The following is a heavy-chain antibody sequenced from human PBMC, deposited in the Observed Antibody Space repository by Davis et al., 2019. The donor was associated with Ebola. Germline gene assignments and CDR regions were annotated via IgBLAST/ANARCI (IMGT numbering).Heavy chain of an antibody. J-gene: IGHJ4*02. CDR2: IYPGDSDT. V-gene: IGHV5-51*01. Sequence: GESLKISCQGFGYSFTTYWIAWVRQTPAKGLEWMGIIYPGDSDTRYSPSFEGQVTISVDRSISTAYLQWSSLKASDTAMYYCAKQESLYGSSDYWGQGTLVTVSS. CDR3: AKQESLYGSSDY. CDR1: GYSFTTYW. D-gene: IGHD3-22*01.